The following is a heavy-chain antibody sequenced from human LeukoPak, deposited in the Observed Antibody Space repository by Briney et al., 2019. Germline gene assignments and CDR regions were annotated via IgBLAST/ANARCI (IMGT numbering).Heavy chain of an antibody. CDR2: IYYSGST. D-gene: IGHD3-22*01. Sequence: SETLSLTCTVSGGSISSYYWTWIRQPPGKGLEWIGCIYYSGSTNYNPSLKSRVTISVDTSKNQFSLKLSSVTAADTAVYYCARGRYYYDSSATYYFAYWGQGTLVTVSS. CDR1: GGSISSYY. V-gene: IGHV4-59*12. J-gene: IGHJ4*02. CDR3: ARGRYYYDSSATYYFAY.